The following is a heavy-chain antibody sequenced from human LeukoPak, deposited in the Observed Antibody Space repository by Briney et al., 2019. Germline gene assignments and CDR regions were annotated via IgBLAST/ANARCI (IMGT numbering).Heavy chain of an antibody. CDR1: GFTVSSNS. CDR3: AVGGYSAGRYFDY. Sequence: GGSLRLSCTVSGFTVSSNSWSWIRQAPGKGLEWVSYISSSGSTIYYADSVKGRFTISRGNAKNSLYLQMNSLRAEDTAVYYCAVGGYSAGRYFDYWGQGTLVTVSS. J-gene: IGHJ4*02. D-gene: IGHD5-18*01. V-gene: IGHV3-11*01. CDR2: ISSSGSTI.